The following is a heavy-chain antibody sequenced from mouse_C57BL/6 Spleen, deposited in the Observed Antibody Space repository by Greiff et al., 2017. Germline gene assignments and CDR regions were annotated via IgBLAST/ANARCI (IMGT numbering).Heavy chain of an antibody. V-gene: IGHV1-69*01. J-gene: IGHJ2*01. CDR2: IDPSDSYT. Sequence: QVQLQQPGAELVMPGASVKLSCKASGYTFTSYWMHWVKQRPGQGLEWIGEIDPSDSYTNNNQKFKGKSTLTVDKSSSTAYLQLSSLTSEDSAVYYCARLAFDYWGQGTTLTVSS. CDR3: ARLAFDY. CDR1: GYTFTSYW.